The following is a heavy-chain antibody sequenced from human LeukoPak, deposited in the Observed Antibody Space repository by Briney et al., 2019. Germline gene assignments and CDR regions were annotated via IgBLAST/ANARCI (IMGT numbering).Heavy chain of an antibody. J-gene: IGHJ3*02. Sequence: SETLSLTCAVYGESFSGYYWSWIRQPPGKGLEWIGDINYSGSTNYNSSLKTRVTISVDTSKNQFSLKLSSVTAADTAVYYCARLGRGSDAFDIWGQGTMVTVSS. V-gene: IGHV4-34*01. CDR3: ARLGRGSDAFDI. D-gene: IGHD3-16*01. CDR2: INYSGST. CDR1: GESFSGYY.